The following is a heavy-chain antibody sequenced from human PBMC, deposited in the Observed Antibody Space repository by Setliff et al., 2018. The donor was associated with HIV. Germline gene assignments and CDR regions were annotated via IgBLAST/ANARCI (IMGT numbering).Heavy chain of an antibody. CDR1: GGSIRSSSYY. CDR3: ARLGTGYGSGSYYSWFDP. Sequence: SETLSLTCPVSGGSIRSSSYYWGWIRQPPGKGLEWIGSIYYSGSTYYNPSLKSRVTISVDTSKNQFSLKLSSVSAADTAVYYCARLGTGYGSGSYYSWFDPWGQGTLVTVSS. J-gene: IGHJ5*02. V-gene: IGHV4-39*01. D-gene: IGHD3-10*01. CDR2: IYYSGST.